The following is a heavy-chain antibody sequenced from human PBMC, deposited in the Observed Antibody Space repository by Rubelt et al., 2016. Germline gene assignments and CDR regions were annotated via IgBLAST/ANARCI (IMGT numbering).Heavy chain of an antibody. Sequence: QVQLQESGPGQVKPSETLSLTCTVSGGSVSGYYWTWIRQSPGKGLEWIGYMYYSGSTNYNPSLKTRVTISGDTSRNQFSLKVTSVTAADTAGYYCARLVNLRGVSNLYFDYWGQGTLVTVSS. CDR2: MYYSGST. CDR3: ARLVNLRGVSNLYFDY. V-gene: IGHV4-59*02. CDR1: GGSVSGYY. J-gene: IGHJ4*02. D-gene: IGHD3-10*01.